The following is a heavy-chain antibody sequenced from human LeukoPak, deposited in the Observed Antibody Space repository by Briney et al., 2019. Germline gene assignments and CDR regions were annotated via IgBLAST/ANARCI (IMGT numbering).Heavy chain of an antibody. CDR2: TYYRSKWYN. CDR1: GDSVSSNSAA. J-gene: IGHJ5*02. V-gene: IGHV6-1*01. CDR3: ARGSRGAAAGSSGNWFDP. D-gene: IGHD6-13*01. Sequence: SQTLSLTCAISGDSVSSNSAAWSWIRQSPSRGLEWLGRTYYRSKWYNDYAVSVKSRITINPDTSKNQFSLQLNSVTPEDTAVYYCARGSRGAAAGSSGNWFDPWGQGTLVTVSS.